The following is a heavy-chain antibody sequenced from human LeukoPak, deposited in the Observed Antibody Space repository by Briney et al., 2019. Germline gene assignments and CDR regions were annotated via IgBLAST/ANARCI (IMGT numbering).Heavy chain of an antibody. D-gene: IGHD3-10*01. CDR2: IKQDGSEK. J-gene: IGHJ4*02. V-gene: IGHV3-7*01. CDR3: AIGLNYYGIPGYLPSAY. CDR1: RFTFRFHW. Sequence: ARGSLRLSCAASRFTFRFHWMSRVRPAPRKGLEWVAYIKQDGSEKYYGDSVKGRLTISRDNAQDSLYLQMNSLTGDDTALYYCAIGLNYYGIPGYLPSAYWGQGTLVTVSS.